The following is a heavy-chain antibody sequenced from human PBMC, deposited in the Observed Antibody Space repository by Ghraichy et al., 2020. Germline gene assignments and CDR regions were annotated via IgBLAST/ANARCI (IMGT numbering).Heavy chain of an antibody. D-gene: IGHD6-6*01. V-gene: IGHV3-23*01. J-gene: IGHJ6*02. CDR2: VDTGGDDT. CDR1: GFTFSSYA. CDR3: AKGGSAVYYYYGMDV. Sequence: GGSLRLSCEASGFTFSSYAMNWVRQAPGKGLEWVSVVDTGGDDTYYADSVKGRFTISRANSKTTLHLEMNSLRAEDTAVYYCAKGGSAVYYYYGMDVWGQGTTVTVSS.